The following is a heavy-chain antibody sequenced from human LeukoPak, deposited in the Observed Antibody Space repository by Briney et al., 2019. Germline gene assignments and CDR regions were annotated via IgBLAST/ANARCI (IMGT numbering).Heavy chain of an antibody. CDR2: FYPGDSNT. CDR3: ARFSHSSGWFTGYFDY. D-gene: IGHD6-19*01. CDR1: GYSFTSYW. J-gene: IGHJ4*02. Sequence: GESLKISCKGSGYSFTSYWIGWVRQMPGEGLEWMGIFYPGDSNTRYSPSFQGQVTISADKSISTAYLQWSSLKASDTAMYYCARFSHSSGWFTGYFDYWGQGTLVTVSS. V-gene: IGHV5-51*01.